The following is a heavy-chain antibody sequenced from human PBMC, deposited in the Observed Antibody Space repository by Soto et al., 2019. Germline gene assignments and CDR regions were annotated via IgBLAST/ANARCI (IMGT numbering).Heavy chain of an antibody. CDR2: INAGNGNT. CDR3: ARKRTHLYYYGMDV. CDR1: GYTFTSYA. V-gene: IGHV1-3*01. J-gene: IGHJ6*02. Sequence: ASVKVSCKASGYTFTSYAMHWVRQAPGQRLEWMGWINAGNGNTKYSQKFQGRVTITRDTSASTAYMELSSLRSEDTAVYYCARKRTHLYYYGMDVWGQGTTVTVSS.